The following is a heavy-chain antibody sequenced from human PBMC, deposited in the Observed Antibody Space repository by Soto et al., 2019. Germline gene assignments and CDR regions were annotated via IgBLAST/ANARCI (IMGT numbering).Heavy chain of an antibody. CDR3: ARVSGCSSTSCYPYFDY. Sequence: PGGSLRLSCAASGFTFSSYWMSWVRQAPGKGLEWVANIKQDGSEKYYVDYVKGRFTISRDNAKNSLYLQMNSLRAEDTAVYYCARVSGCSSTSCYPYFDYWGQGTLVTVSS. J-gene: IGHJ4*02. CDR1: GFTFSSYW. CDR2: IKQDGSEK. D-gene: IGHD2-2*01. V-gene: IGHV3-7*01.